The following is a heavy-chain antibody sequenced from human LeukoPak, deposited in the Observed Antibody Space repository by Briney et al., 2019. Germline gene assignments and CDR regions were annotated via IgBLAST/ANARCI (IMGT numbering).Heavy chain of an antibody. CDR2: ISGKGDET. Sequence: PGGSLRLSCATSGFNFWNFVVNWVRQAPGKGLEWVSAISGKGDETYYRDSVKGRFTISKDSGDDTVHLEMNNLTVEDTAVYYCAKTQNWNYISYYYYYMDVWGKGTAVTVSS. CDR3: AKTQNWNYISYYYYYMDV. V-gene: IGHV3-23*01. CDR1: GFNFWNFV. D-gene: IGHD1-7*01. J-gene: IGHJ6*03.